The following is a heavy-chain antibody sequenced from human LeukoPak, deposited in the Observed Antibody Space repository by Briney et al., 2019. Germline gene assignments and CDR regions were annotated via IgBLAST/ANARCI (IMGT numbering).Heavy chain of an antibody. CDR1: DGSISSYY. V-gene: IGHV4-59*08. Sequence: PSETLSLTCTVSDGSISSYYWSWIRQPPGKGLEWLGYIYYNGNTKYNPSLKSRVTISVDTSKNQFSLKLRSVTAADTAVYYCARTYLGYYDSSGYAYYFDYWGQGTLVPVSS. J-gene: IGHJ4*02. CDR2: IYYNGNT. D-gene: IGHD3-22*01. CDR3: ARTYLGYYDSSGYAYYFDY.